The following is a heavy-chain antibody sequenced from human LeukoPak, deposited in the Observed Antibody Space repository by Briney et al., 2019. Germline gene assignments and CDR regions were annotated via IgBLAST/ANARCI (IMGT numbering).Heavy chain of an antibody. Sequence: SETLSLTCTVSGGSISSYYWSWIRQPAGKGLEWIGRIYTSGSTNYNPSLKSRVTISVDKSKNQFSLKLSSVTAADTAFYYCARKYSSSPYYFDCWGQGTLVTVSS. J-gene: IGHJ4*02. CDR3: ARKYSSSPYYFDC. D-gene: IGHD6-13*01. CDR1: GGSISSYY. V-gene: IGHV4-4*07. CDR2: IYTSGST.